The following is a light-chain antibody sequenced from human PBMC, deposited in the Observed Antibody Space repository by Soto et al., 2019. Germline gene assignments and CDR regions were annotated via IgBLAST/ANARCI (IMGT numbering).Light chain of an antibody. CDR2: EVR. J-gene: IGLJ1*01. CDR1: SSDFGGYDY. CDR3: CSYTRTSNHYF. V-gene: IGLV2-14*01. Sequence: QSVLAQPASVSGSPGQSITISCTGTSSDFGGYDYVSWYQQRPGKAPKLMIYEVRYRPSGVSNRFSGSKSGNTASLTISGLQAEDEAVYYCCSYTRTSNHYFFGRGTKAT.